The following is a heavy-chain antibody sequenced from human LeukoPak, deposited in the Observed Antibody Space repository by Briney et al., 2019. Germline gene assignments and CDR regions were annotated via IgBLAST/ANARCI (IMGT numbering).Heavy chain of an antibody. Sequence: GGSLRLSCAASGFTFSSYAMHWVRQAPGKGLEWVAVISYDGSNKYYADSVKGRFTISRDNSKNTLYLQMSSLRAEDTAVYYCARGWDSPDYWGQGTLVTVSS. CDR3: ARGWDSPDY. J-gene: IGHJ4*02. CDR1: GFTFSSYA. D-gene: IGHD1-26*01. CDR2: ISYDGSNK. V-gene: IGHV3-30-3*01.